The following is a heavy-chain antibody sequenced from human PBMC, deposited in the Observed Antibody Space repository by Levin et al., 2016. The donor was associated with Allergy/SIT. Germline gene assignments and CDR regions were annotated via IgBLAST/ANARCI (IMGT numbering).Heavy chain of an antibody. CDR2: IIPIFGTA. J-gene: IGHJ5*02. Sequence: WVRQAPGQGLEWMGGIIPIFGTANYAQKFQGRVTITADESTSTAYMELSSLRSEDTAVYYCARKSAATLSWFDPWGQGTLVTVSS. CDR3: ARKSAATLSWFDP. V-gene: IGHV1-69*01. D-gene: IGHD2-15*01.